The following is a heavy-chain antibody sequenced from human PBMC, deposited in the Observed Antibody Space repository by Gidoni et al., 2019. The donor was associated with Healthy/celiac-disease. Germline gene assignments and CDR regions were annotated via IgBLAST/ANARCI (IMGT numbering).Heavy chain of an antibody. Sequence: QLQLQESGPGLVKPSETLSLTCTVSGGSISSSSYYWGWIRQPPGKGLEWIGSIYYSGSTYYNPSLKSRVTISVDTSKNQFSLKLSSVTAADTAVYYCASPLMVYAIYLPIHWGQGTLVTVSS. J-gene: IGHJ4*02. CDR2: IYYSGST. CDR3: ASPLMVYAIYLPIH. CDR1: GGSISSSSYY. D-gene: IGHD2-8*01. V-gene: IGHV4-39*01.